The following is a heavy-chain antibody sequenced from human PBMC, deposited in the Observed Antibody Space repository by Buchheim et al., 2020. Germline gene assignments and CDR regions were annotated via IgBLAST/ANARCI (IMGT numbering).Heavy chain of an antibody. J-gene: IGHJ4*02. CDR3: ARGGTTAY. V-gene: IGHV3-7*04. D-gene: IGHD1-7*01. CDR2: IKQDGTEQ. CDR1: GFTSSDYW. Sequence: EVQLVESGGGLVQPGGSLRLSCATSGFTSSDYWMNWVRQAPGKGLEWVASIKQDGTEQYYLDSVKGRFAISRDKAKKSSYLQMNSLRVEDTAVYYCARGGTTAYWGQGTL.